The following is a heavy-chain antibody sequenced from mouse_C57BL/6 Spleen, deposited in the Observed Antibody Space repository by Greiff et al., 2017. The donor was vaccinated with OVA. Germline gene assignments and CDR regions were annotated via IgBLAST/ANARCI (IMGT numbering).Heavy chain of an antibody. CDR1: GYTFTSYW. J-gene: IGHJ4*01. CDR3: ARRYYGNYDYAMDY. CDR2: IDPSDSET. D-gene: IGHD2-1*01. V-gene: IGHV1-52*01. Sequence: VQLQQSGAELVRPGSSVKLSCKASGYTFTSYWMHWVKQRPIQGLEWIGNIDPSDSETHYNQKFKDKATLTVDKSSSTAYMQLSSLTSEDSAVYYCARRYYGNYDYAMDYWGQGTSVTVSS.